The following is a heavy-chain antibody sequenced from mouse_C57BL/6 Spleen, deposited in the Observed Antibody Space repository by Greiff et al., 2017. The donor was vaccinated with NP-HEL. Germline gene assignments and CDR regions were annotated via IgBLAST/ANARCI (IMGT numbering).Heavy chain of an antibody. D-gene: IGHD2-1*01. V-gene: IGHV5-4*01. J-gene: IGHJ3*01. CDR3: AREIYYGNPFAY. CDR2: ISDGGSYT. Sequence: EVQLVESGGGLVKPGGSLKLSCAASGFTFSSYAMSWVRQTPEKRLEWVATISDGGSYTYYPDNVKGRFTISRDNAKNNLYLQMSHLKSEDTAMYYCAREIYYGNPFAYWGQGTLVTVSA. CDR1: GFTFSSYA.